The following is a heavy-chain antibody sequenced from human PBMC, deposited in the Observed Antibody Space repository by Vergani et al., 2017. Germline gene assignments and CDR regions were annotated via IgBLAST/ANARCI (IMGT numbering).Heavy chain of an antibody. J-gene: IGHJ6*03. CDR1: GGTFSSYA. Sequence: QVQLVQSGAEVKKPGSSVKVSCKASGGTFSSYAISWVRQAPGQGLEWMGGIIPIFGTANYAQKFQGRVTITADESTSTAYMELSSLRSEDTAVYYCARGDCSCLLWDYYYYMDVWGKGTTVTVSS. CDR3: ARGDCSCLLWDYYYYMDV. V-gene: IGHV1-69*01. CDR2: IIPIFGTA. D-gene: IGHD6-13*01.